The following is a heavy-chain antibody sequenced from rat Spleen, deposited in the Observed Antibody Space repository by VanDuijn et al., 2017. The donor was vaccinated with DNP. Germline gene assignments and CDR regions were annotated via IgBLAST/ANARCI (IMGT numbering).Heavy chain of an antibody. CDR3: ARGFGYSMDA. Sequence: QVQLKESGPGLVQPSQTLSLTCTVSGFSLTSYGVSWVRQPPGKGLEWIAAISSGGSTDYNSALKSRLSISRDTSKSQVFLKVNSLQTEDTATYYCARGFGYSMDAWGQGTSVTVSS. CDR1: GFSLTSYG. D-gene: IGHD1-11*01. V-gene: IGHV2S12*01. J-gene: IGHJ4*01. CDR2: ISSGGST.